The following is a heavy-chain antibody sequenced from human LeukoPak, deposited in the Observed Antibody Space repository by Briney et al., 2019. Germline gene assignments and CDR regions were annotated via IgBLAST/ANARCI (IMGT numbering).Heavy chain of an antibody. J-gene: IGHJ4*02. CDR3: ARELIVGAVDY. V-gene: IGHV1-69*05. D-gene: IGHD1-26*01. CDR1: GGTFSSYA. CDR2: IIPIFGTA. Sequence: GASVKVSCKASGGTFSSYAISWVRQAPGQGLEWMGRIIPIFGTANYAQKFQGRVTITTDESTSTAYMELSSLRSEDAAVYYCARELIVGAVDYWGQGTLVTVSS.